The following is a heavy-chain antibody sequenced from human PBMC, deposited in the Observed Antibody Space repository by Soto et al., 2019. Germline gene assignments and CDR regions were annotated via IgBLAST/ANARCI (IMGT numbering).Heavy chain of an antibody. CDR1: GFTFSSYA. V-gene: IGHV3-23*01. J-gene: IGHJ4*02. CDR2: ISGSGGST. D-gene: IGHD1-20*01. CDR3: AKGGGITGRYYFDY. Sequence: PGGSLGLSCAASGFTFSSYAMSWVRQAPGKGLEWVSAISGSGGSTYYADSVKGRFTISRDNSKNTLYLQMNSLRAEDTAVYYCAKGGGITGRYYFDYWGQGTLVTVSS.